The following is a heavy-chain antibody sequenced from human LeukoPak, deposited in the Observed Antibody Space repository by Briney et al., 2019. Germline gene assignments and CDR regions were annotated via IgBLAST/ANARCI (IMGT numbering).Heavy chain of an antibody. J-gene: IGHJ4*02. V-gene: IGHV4-59*01. Sequence: KPSETLSLTCTVSGGSISSYYWSWIRQPPGKGLEWIGYMYYSGSTSYNPSLKSRVTISVDTSNNQFALNLSSVTAADTAVYYCARHYDSSGYYFDYWGQGTLVTVSS. D-gene: IGHD3-22*01. CDR1: GGSISSYY. CDR2: MYYSGST. CDR3: ARHYDSSGYYFDY.